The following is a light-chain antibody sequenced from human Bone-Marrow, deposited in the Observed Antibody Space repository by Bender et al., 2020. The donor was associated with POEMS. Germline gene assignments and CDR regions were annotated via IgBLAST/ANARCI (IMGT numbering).Light chain of an antibody. CDR2: DVN. CDR1: SSDIGGYKH. V-gene: IGLV2-14*03. Sequence: QSALTQPASVSGSPGQSITISCIGTSSDIGGYKHVSWYQQHPGKVPKLLIYDVNNRPSGVSNRFSGSKSGNTASLTIFGLQAEDEADYYCNSYTTTSTWVFGGGTKLTVL. J-gene: IGLJ3*02. CDR3: NSYTTTSTWV.